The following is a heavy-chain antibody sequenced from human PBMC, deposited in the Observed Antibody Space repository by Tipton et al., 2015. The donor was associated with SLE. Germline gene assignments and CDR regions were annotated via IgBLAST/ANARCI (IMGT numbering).Heavy chain of an antibody. Sequence: LRLSCSVSGGSISSYYWSWIRQPPGKGLEWIGYIYYSGSTKYNPSLKSRVTISVDTSKNHFSLKVNSVTAADTAVYYCAREGSITIFGVVTHDAFDIWGQGTMVTVSS. CDR1: GGSISSYY. J-gene: IGHJ3*02. V-gene: IGHV4-59*01. D-gene: IGHD3-3*01. CDR2: IYYSGST. CDR3: AREGSITIFGVVTHDAFDI.